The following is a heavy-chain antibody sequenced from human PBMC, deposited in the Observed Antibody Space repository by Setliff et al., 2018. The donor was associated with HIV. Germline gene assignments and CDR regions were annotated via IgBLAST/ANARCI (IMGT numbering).Heavy chain of an antibody. CDR3: ARDLNWVLFDY. Sequence: PGGSLRLSCAASGFTFSPYSMHWVRQAPGKGLEWVSRINGDGSFTDYADSVKGRFTISRDNAKNTLYLQMNSLRAEDTALYYCARDLNWVLFDYWGQGTLVTVSS. J-gene: IGHJ4*02. D-gene: IGHD7-27*01. CDR1: GFTFSPYS. V-gene: IGHV3-74*01. CDR2: INGDGSFT.